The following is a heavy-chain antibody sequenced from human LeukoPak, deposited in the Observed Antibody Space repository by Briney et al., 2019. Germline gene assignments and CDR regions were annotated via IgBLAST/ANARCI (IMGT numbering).Heavy chain of an antibody. CDR2: IYYSGST. CDR1: GGSISSSSYY. CDR3: ARGRGTDN. D-gene: IGHD3-16*01. J-gene: IGHJ4*02. V-gene: IGHV4-39*01. Sequence: PSETLSLTCTVSGGSISSSSYYWGWIRQPPGKGLEWIGSIYYSGSTYYNPSLKSRVTISVDTSKNQFSLKLSSVTAADTAVYYCARGRGTDNWGLGTLVTVSS.